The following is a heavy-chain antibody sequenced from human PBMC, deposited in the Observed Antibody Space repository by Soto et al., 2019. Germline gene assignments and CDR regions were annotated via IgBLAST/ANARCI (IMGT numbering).Heavy chain of an antibody. J-gene: IGHJ5*02. CDR2: ISAYNGNT. D-gene: IGHD6-13*01. Sequence: KVSCKASGYTFTSYGISWVRQAPGQGLEWMGWISAYNGNTNYAQKLQGRVTMTTDTSTSTAYMELRSLRSDDTAVYYCARGPIAAAGNNWFDPWGQGTLVTVSS. CDR1: GYTFTSYG. CDR3: ARGPIAAAGNNWFDP. V-gene: IGHV1-18*01.